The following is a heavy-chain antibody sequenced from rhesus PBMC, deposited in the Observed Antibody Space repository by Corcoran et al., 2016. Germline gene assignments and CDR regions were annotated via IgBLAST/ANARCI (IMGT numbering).Heavy chain of an antibody. Sequence: QLQLQESGPGLVQPSETLSLTCAVSGGSIRSTHWRWIRQAPGKGLEWIGEIYGSGSSTNYNPSLKSRVTLSVDTSKNQLSLKLSSVTAADTAVYYCARKANWGYYFDYWGQGVLVTVSS. J-gene: IGHJ4*01. CDR1: GGSIRSTH. CDR2: IYGSGSST. D-gene: IGHD7-45*01. CDR3: ARKANWGYYFDY. V-gene: IGHV4-169*01.